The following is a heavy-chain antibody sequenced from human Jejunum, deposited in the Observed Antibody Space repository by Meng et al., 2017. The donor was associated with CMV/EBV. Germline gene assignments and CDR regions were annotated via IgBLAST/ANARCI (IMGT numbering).Heavy chain of an antibody. Sequence: QSGPVLVKPSATLSLTCAVSAGSISTYYWSWIRQPPGKGLEWIGNNYYSGSTNYNPSLASRVTISVDSSKNQFSLKLSSVTAADTAVYYCARHQNGGTYPLDYWGQGTLVTVSS. CDR1: AGSISTYY. CDR3: ARHQNGGTYPLDY. CDR2: NYYSGST. V-gene: IGHV4-59*08. J-gene: IGHJ4*02. D-gene: IGHD3-16*02.